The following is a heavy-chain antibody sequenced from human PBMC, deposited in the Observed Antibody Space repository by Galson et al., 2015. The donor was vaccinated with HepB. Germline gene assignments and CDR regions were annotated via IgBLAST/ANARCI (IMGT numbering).Heavy chain of an antibody. V-gene: IGHV1-18*01. CDR2: ISAYNGNT. CDR3: ARDQSVDTAMVAGSEFDY. J-gene: IGHJ4*02. D-gene: IGHD5-18*01. CDR1: GYTFTSYG. Sequence: SVKVSCKASGYTFTSYGISWVRQAPGQGLEWMGWISAYNGNTNYVQKLQGRVTMTTDTSTSTAYMELRSLRSDDTAVYYCARDQSVDTAMVAGSEFDYWGQGTLVTVSS.